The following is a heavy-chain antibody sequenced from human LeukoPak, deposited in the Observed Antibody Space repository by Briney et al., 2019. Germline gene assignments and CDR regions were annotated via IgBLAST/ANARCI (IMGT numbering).Heavy chain of an antibody. CDR3: ARGKVPTTPLYGMDV. D-gene: IGHD4/OR15-4a*01. V-gene: IGHV4-34*01. CDR2: TNHSGST. Sequence: PSETLSLTCAVYSGSFSGYYWSWIRQPPGKGLEWIGETNHSGSTNYNPSLKSRVTISVDTSKNQFSLKLSSVTAADTAVYYCARGKVPTTPLYGMDVWGQGTTVTVSS. CDR1: SGSFSGYY. J-gene: IGHJ6*02.